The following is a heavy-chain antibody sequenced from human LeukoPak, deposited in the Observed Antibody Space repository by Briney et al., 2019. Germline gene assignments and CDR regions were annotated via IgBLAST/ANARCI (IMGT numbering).Heavy chain of an antibody. J-gene: IGHJ4*02. Sequence: PGGSLRLSCAASGFTFNSYAMSWVRQSPGKGLEWVSAISGSGGSTYYADSVKGRFTISRDNSKNTLYLQMNSLRAEDTAVYYCAQRPNYYFDYWGQGTLVTVSS. D-gene: IGHD4/OR15-4a*01. CDR3: AQRPNYYFDY. V-gene: IGHV3-23*01. CDR2: ISGSGGST. CDR1: GFTFNSYA.